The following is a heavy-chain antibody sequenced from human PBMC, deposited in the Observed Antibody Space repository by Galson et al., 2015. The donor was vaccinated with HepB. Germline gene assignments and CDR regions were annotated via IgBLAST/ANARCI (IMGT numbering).Heavy chain of an antibody. V-gene: IGHV3-21*01. CDR1: GFTFSSYS. D-gene: IGHD4-11*01. CDR3: LVRGPGLAALQYRDY. Sequence: SLRLSCAASGFTFSSYSMNWVRQAPGKGLEWVSSISSSSSYIYYADSVKGRFTISRDNAKNSLYLQMNSLRAEDTAVYYCLVRGPGLAALQYRDYWGQGTLVTVSS. J-gene: IGHJ4*02. CDR2: ISSSSSYI.